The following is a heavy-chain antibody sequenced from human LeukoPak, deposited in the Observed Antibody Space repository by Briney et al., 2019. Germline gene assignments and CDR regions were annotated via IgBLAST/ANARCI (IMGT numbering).Heavy chain of an antibody. V-gene: IGHV3-23*01. D-gene: IGHD3-22*01. Sequence: GGSLRLSCAASGFTFSNYAMSWVRQAPGKGLEWVSSISGSGGGTYYADSVEGRFTISRDNSKNTLYLQMNSLRAEDTAVYYCAKRYTGSSGYYFDYWGQGTLVTVSS. CDR1: GFTFSNYA. J-gene: IGHJ4*02. CDR2: ISGSGGGT. CDR3: AKRYTGSSGYYFDY.